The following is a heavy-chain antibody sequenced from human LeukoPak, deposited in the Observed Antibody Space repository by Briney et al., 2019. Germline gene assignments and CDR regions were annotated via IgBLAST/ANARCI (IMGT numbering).Heavy chain of an antibody. D-gene: IGHD3-22*01. J-gene: IGHJ3*02. V-gene: IGHV5-51*01. CDR1: GYLFTSYW. Sequence: GESLKISWKGSGYLFTSYWIGWVRQVPGKGLEWMGIIYPGDSDTRYSPSFQGQVTISADKSISTAYLQWSSLKASDTAMYYCARHRGGGYYDSSGYPFDDAFDIWGQGTMVTVSS. CDR2: IYPGDSDT. CDR3: ARHRGGGYYDSSGYPFDDAFDI.